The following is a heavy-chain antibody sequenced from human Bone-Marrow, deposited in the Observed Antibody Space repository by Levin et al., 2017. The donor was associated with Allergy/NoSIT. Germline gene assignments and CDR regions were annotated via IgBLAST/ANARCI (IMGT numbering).Heavy chain of an antibody. J-gene: IGHJ4*02. CDR3: SKGTTKWELYDY. CDR2: ITGSGDYT. Sequence: GGSLRLSCAASGFTFNNFAMSWVRQAPGMGLEWVSAITGSGDYTFYAGSVKGRFTISRDNSKNTLYLQMNSLTGDDTAVYYCSKGTTKWELYDYWGQGTLVTVPS. D-gene: IGHD1-26*01. V-gene: IGHV3-23*01. CDR1: GFTFNNFA.